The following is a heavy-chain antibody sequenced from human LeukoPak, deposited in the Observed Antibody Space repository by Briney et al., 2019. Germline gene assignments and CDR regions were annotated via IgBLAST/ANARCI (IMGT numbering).Heavy chain of an antibody. CDR2: ISSSGSTI. CDR1: GFTFSDYY. J-gene: IGHJ4*02. D-gene: IGHD5-24*01. V-gene: IGHV3-11*04. Sequence: GGSLRLSCAASGFTFSDYYMSWIRQAPGKGLEWVSYISSSGSTIYYADSVKGRFTISRDNAKNSLYLQMNSLRAEDTAVYYCARSPLDERWLQLYFDYWGQGTLVTVSS. CDR3: ARSPLDERWLQLYFDY.